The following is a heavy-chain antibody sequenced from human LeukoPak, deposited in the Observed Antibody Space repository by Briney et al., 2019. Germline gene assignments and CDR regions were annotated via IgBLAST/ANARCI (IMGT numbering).Heavy chain of an antibody. V-gene: IGHV3-49*04. CDR1: GFTFGDYA. J-gene: IGHJ4*02. Sequence: GGSLRLSCTASGFTFGDYAMSWVRQAPGKGLEWVGFIRSKAYGGTTEYAASVKGRFTISRDDSKSTAYLQMNSLKTEDTAVYYCTRVGGLRFLEWLYDYWGQGTLVTVSS. CDR2: IRSKAYGGTT. CDR3: TRVGGLRFLEWLYDY. D-gene: IGHD3-3*01.